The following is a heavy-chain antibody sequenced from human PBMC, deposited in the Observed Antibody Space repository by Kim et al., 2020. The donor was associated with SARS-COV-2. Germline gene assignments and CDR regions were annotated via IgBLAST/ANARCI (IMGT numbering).Heavy chain of an antibody. CDR3: SGDATFTSQADY. J-gene: IGHJ4*01. D-gene: IGHD2-15*01. CDR1: GFTFSSYS. Sequence: GGSLRLSCAASGFTFSSYSMNWVRQAPGKGLEWVSYISSSSSTRYYADSVKGRFTISTDNAKNTLYLQMNSLRDEDTAEYYCSGDATFTSQADYWGHGTL. CDR2: ISSSSSTR. V-gene: IGHV3-48*02.